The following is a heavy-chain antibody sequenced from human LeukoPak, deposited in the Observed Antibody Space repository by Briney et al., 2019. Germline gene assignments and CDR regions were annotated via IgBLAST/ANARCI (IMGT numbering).Heavy chain of an antibody. CDR1: GFTFSDYY. V-gene: IGHV3-11*01. D-gene: IGHD4-17*01. J-gene: IGHJ1*01. CDR3: ARGRRWATVTTSGEGAEYFQH. Sequence: SGGSLRLSCAASGFTFSDYYMSWMRQAPGKGLEWVSYISSSGSTIYYADSVKGRFTISRDNAKNSLYLQMNSLRAEDTAVYYCARGRRWATVTTSGEGAEYFQHWGQGTLVTVSS. CDR2: ISSSGSTI.